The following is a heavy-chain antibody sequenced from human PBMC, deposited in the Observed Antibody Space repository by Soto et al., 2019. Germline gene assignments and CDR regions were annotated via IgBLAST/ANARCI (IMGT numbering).Heavy chain of an antibody. CDR3: ARMGISRLSTFRYHYSGMDG. V-gene: IGHV1-8*01. J-gene: IGHJ6*02. D-gene: IGHD3-3*02. CDR1: GYTVTSYD. Sequence: QVQLVQSGAEVQKPGASVKVSCKASGYTVTSYDINWVRQATGQGLEWLGWMNPNSGNTDYAQKVQGRVTMTRNTSISTACMELGSLRSDDTAVSYCARMGISRLSTFRYHYSGMDGWGQGTTVTVSS. CDR2: MNPNSGNT.